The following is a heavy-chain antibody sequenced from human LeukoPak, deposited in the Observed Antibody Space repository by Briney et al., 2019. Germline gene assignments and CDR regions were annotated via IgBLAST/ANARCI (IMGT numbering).Heavy chain of an antibody. CDR3: ARLRREWELPLALYFDY. CDR1: GGPLSCYL. Sequence: PSETLPLTCCVSGGPLSCYLGGWLPRPPGKGVEMVGYIYYSGSTNYKPSLRSRVTISVDSSKNQFSLKLSSVTAADTAVYYCARLRREWELPLALYFDYWGQGTLVTVSS. D-gene: IGHD1-26*01. V-gene: IGHV4-59*08. CDR2: IYYSGST. J-gene: IGHJ4*02.